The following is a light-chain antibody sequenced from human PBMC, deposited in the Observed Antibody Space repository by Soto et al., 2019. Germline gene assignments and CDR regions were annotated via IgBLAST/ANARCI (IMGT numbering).Light chain of an antibody. CDR2: ASS. CDR3: LQHNSYPYT. CDR1: QGVRTD. J-gene: IGKJ2*01. Sequence: DIQMTQSPSSLSASVGDRVTISCRASQGVRTDLGWYQQKPGKAPQRLIYASSILPSGVPSRFSGSGSGADFALTIGGLEPDDFAPCYCLQHNSYPYTFGQGAKLQMK. V-gene: IGKV1-17*01.